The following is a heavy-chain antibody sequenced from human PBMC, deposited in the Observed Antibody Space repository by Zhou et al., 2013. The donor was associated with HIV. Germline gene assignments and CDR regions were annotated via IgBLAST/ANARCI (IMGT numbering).Heavy chain of an antibody. CDR2: ISVYSGNT. V-gene: IGHV1-18*01. CDR1: GYPFGTYG. J-gene: IGHJ6*03. Sequence: QVHLVQSGGEVKKPGASLRVSCEGSGYPFGTYGLNWVRQAPGQGLQWMGWISVYSGNTDYAQKFQGRVTLTTDTSTNTAYMELRSLTSDDTATYYCARAITARHYYMDVWGKGTTVTVSS. D-gene: IGHD1-20*01. CDR3: ARAITARHYYMDV.